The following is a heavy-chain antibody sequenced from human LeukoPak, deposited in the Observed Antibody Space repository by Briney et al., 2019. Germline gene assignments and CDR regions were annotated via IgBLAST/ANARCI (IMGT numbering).Heavy chain of an antibody. Sequence: GESLKISCKASGYTLTSYAMHWVRQAPGQRLEWMGWINAGNGNTKYSQKFQGRVTITRDTSASTAYMELSSLRSEDTAVYYCARAGGASWYFDYWGQGTLVTVSS. CDR3: ARAGGASWYFDY. CDR1: GYTLTSYA. V-gene: IGHV1-3*01. J-gene: IGHJ4*02. CDR2: INAGNGNT. D-gene: IGHD3-16*01.